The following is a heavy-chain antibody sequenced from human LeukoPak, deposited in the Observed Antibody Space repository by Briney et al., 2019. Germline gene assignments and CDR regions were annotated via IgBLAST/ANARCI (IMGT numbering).Heavy chain of an antibody. D-gene: IGHD3-22*01. J-gene: IGHJ4*02. CDR3: ARGYSSGYYYYFDY. CDR1: GYTFTGYY. Sequence: ASVKVSCKASGYTFTGYYMHWVRQASGQGLEWMGWINPNSGGTNYAQKFQGRVTMTRDTSISTAYMELSRLRSDDTAVYYCARGYSSGYYYYFDYWGQGTLVTVSS. V-gene: IGHV1-2*02. CDR2: INPNSGGT.